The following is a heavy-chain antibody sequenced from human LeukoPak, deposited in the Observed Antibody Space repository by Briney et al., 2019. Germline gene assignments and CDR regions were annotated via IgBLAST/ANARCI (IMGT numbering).Heavy chain of an antibody. CDR1: GGSISSSSYY. Sequence: SETLSLTCTVSGGSISSSSYYWGWIRQPPGKGLEWIGSIYYSGSTYYNPSLKSRVTISVDTSKNQFSLKLSSVTAADTAVYYCARVGIFWSGYFRGGFDYWGQGTLVTVSS. D-gene: IGHD3-3*01. CDR2: IYYSGST. J-gene: IGHJ4*02. CDR3: ARVGIFWSGYFRGGFDY. V-gene: IGHV4-39*07.